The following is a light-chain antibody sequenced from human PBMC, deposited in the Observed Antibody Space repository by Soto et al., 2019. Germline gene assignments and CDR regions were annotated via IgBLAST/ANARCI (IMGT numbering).Light chain of an antibody. CDR1: SSDVGGYNY. CDR3: YSYTSSSTYV. V-gene: IGLV2-14*03. Sequence: QSVLTQPASVSGSPGQSITISCTGTSSDVGGYNYVSWYQQRPAKAPKVMIYDVSNRPSGVSNRFSGSKSGNTASLTISGLQAEDETDYYCYSYTSSSTYVFGTGTKVTVL. CDR2: DVS. J-gene: IGLJ1*01.